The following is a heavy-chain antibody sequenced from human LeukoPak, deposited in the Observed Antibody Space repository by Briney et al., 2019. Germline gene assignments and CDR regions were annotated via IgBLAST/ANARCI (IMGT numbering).Heavy chain of an antibody. Sequence: SETLSLTCTVSGGSISSGGYYWSWIRQHSGKGLEWIGYIYYSGSTYYNPSLKSRVTISVNTSKNQFSLKLSSVTAADTAVYYCARDRGNRYGMDVWGQGTTVTVSS. CDR1: GGSISSGGYY. V-gene: IGHV4-31*03. CDR2: IYYSGST. J-gene: IGHJ6*02. D-gene: IGHD1-14*01. CDR3: ARDRGNRYGMDV.